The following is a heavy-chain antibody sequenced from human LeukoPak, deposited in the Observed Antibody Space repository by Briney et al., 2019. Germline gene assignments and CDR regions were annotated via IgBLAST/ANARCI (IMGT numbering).Heavy chain of an antibody. Sequence: GGSLRLSCAASGFTLTNYWMHWVRQAPGKGLVWVSYINSDGSSTSYADSVKGRFTISRDNAKNTLYLQMNSLRAEDTAVYYCTSPRYYYGSRSSYYFDYWGQGTLVTVSS. CDR1: GFTLTNYW. CDR3: TSPRYYYGSRSSYYFDY. V-gene: IGHV3-74*01. CDR2: INSDGSST. D-gene: IGHD3-10*01. J-gene: IGHJ4*02.